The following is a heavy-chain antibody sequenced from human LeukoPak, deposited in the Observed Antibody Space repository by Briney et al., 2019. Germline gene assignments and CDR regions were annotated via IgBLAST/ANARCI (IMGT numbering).Heavy chain of an antibody. CDR1: GFTFSSYW. CDR2: IYPGGSSI. J-gene: IGHJ4*02. Sequence: GGSLRLSCAASGFTFSSYWMHWVRQVPGKGLVWVARIYPGGSSITYADSVKGRFTISRDNAKNTLYLQMDSLRAEDTGVYYCARSNQADDYWGQGTLVTVSS. D-gene: IGHD1-14*01. CDR3: ARSNQADDY. V-gene: IGHV3-74*01.